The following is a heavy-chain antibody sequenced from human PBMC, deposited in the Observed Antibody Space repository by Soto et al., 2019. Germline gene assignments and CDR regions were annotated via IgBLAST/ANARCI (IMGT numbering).Heavy chain of an antibody. CDR1: GFSLSTTGVG. CDR2: IYWHDDK. V-gene: IGHV2-5*01. Sequence: SGPTLVNPTQTLTLTCTFSGFSLSTTGVGVSWTRQPPGKALEWLALIYWHDDKRYSPSLKSRLTITKDTSKNQVVLTMTNVDPVDTATYYCAHRGGATVGLYYFDYWGQGALVTVSS. J-gene: IGHJ4*01. CDR3: AHRGGATVGLYYFDY. D-gene: IGHD3-16*01.